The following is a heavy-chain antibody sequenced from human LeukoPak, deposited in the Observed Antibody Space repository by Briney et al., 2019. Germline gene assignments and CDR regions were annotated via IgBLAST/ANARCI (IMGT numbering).Heavy chain of an antibody. D-gene: IGHD3-9*01. Sequence: SETLSLTCTVSGGSISSHYWSWIRQPPGKGLEWIGYIYYSGSTNYNPSLKSRVTISVDTSKNQFSLKLSSVTAADTAVYYCARVLRYFDWLLPDYWGQGTLVTVSS. CDR3: ARVLRYFDWLLPDY. V-gene: IGHV4-59*11. CDR2: IYYSGST. CDR1: GGSISSHY. J-gene: IGHJ4*02.